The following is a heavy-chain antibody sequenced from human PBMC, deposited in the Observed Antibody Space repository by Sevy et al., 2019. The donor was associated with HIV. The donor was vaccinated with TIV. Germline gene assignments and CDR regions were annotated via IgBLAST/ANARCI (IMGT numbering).Heavy chain of an antibody. Sequence: GGSLRLSCAASGFTVSSNYMGWVRQAPGKGLEWVSVIYSGGSTYYADSVKGRFTISRDNSKNTLYLQMNSLRAEDTAVYYCARHPRGERGYSYSFDYWGQGTLVTVSS. J-gene: IGHJ4*02. D-gene: IGHD5-18*01. CDR2: IYSGGST. CDR1: GFTVSSNY. CDR3: ARHPRGERGYSYSFDY. V-gene: IGHV3-53*01.